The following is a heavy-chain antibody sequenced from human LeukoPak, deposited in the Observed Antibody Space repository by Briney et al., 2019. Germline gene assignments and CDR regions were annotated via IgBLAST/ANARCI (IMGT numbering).Heavy chain of an antibody. J-gene: IGHJ4*02. CDR3: AKDILMTSVTTFDY. Sequence: AGGSLRLSCLASEFTFNNYAMSWVRQAPGKGLEWVSGITGRDGSTYYADSVKGRFTISRDNSKNTLFLQMSSLRPEDTAVYYCAKDILMTSVTTFDYWGQGTLVTVSP. CDR1: EFTFNNYA. V-gene: IGHV3-23*01. D-gene: IGHD4-17*01. CDR2: ITGRDGST.